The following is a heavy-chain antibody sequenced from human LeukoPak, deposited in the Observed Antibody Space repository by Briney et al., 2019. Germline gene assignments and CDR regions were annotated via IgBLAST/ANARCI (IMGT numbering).Heavy chain of an antibody. J-gene: IGHJ5*02. Sequence: ASVKVSCKASDYTFTSYGISWVRQAPGQGLEWMGWISTYNGNTNYAQKLQGRVTMTTDTFTSTAYMELRSLRSDDTAVYYCARGDYAANWFDPWGQGTLVTVSS. V-gene: IGHV1-18*01. D-gene: IGHD4-17*01. CDR2: ISTYNGNT. CDR1: DYTFTSYG. CDR3: ARGDYAANWFDP.